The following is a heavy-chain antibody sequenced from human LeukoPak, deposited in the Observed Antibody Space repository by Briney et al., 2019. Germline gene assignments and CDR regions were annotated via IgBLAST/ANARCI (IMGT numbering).Heavy chain of an antibody. V-gene: IGHV3-23*01. J-gene: IGHJ4*02. CDR2: ISASGGST. CDR3: AKVFDGGHYSSSWYGYFDY. Sequence: GGSLRLSCAASGFTFSNYAMSWVRQAPGKGLEWVSAISASGGSTYHADSVKGRCTISRDSSKNTLYLQMNSLRAEDTAVYYCAKVFDGGHYSSSWYGYFDYWGQGTLVTVSS. CDR1: GFTFSNYA. D-gene: IGHD6-13*01.